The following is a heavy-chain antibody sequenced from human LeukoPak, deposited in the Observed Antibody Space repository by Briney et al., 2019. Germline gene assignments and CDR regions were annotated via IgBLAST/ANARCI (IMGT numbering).Heavy chain of an antibody. CDR3: AKGSAVAAPRNWFDP. V-gene: IGHV3-23*01. CDR1: GGSFSGDF. D-gene: IGHD6-19*01. Sequence: ETLSLTCAVYGGSFSGDFWSWIRQAPGKGLEWVSAISGSGGSRYYADCVRGRFTISRDNSKNTPYLQMNSPRAEDTTVYYCAKGSAVAAPRNWFDPWGRGTLVTVSS. CDR2: ISGSGGSR. J-gene: IGHJ5*02.